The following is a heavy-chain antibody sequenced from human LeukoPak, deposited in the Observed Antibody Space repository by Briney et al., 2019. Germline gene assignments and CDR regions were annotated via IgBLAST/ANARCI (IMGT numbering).Heavy chain of an antibody. CDR1: GGSISSSSYY. D-gene: IGHD1-26*01. J-gene: IGHJ4*02. CDR2: IYYSGST. CDR3: ARGFYSGSFLSSYFDY. Sequence: PSETLSLTCTVSGGSISSSSYYWGWIRQPPGKGLEWIGSIYYSGSTYYNPSLKSRVTISVDTSKNQFSLKLSSVTAADAAVYFCARGFYSGSFLSSYFDYWGQGTLVTVSS. V-gene: IGHV4-39*07.